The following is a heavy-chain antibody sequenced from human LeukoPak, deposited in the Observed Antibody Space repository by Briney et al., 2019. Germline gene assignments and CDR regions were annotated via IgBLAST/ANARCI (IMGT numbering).Heavy chain of an antibody. V-gene: IGHV3-33*06. Sequence: GGSLRLSCAASGFTFSSYGMHWVRQAPGKGLEWVAVIWYDGSNKYYADSVKGRFTISRDNSKNTLYLQMNSLRAEDTAVYYCAKGNYWFDPWGQGTLVTASS. CDR1: GFTFSSYG. J-gene: IGHJ5*02. CDR2: IWYDGSNK. CDR3: AKGNYWFDP.